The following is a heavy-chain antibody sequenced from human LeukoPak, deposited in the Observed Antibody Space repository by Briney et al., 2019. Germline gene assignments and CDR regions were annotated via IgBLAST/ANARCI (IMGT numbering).Heavy chain of an antibody. V-gene: IGHV3-11*04. CDR1: GFTFSDYY. D-gene: IGHD2-21*01. J-gene: IGHJ4*02. Sequence: GGSLRLSCAASGFTFSDYYMSWIRQAPGKGLEWVSYISSSSSTIYYADSVKGRFTISRDNAKNSLYLQMNSLRVEDTAVYYCARPRGCGTSKCNNFDYWGQGTLVTVSS. CDR3: ARPRGCGTSKCNNFDY. CDR2: ISSSSSTI.